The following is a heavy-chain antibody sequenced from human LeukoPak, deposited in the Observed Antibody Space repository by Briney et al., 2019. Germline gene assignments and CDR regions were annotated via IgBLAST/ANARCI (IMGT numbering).Heavy chain of an antibody. V-gene: IGHV3-30*04. CDR3: ARFPSAAGTFYFDY. J-gene: IGHJ4*02. CDR2: ISYDGSNK. CDR1: GFTFSSYA. Sequence: GGSLRLSCAASGFTFSSYAMHWGRQAPGKVLERVAVISYDGSNKYYADSVKGRFTISRDNSKNTLYLQMNSLRAEDTAVYYCARFPSAAGTFYFDYWGQGTLVTVSS. D-gene: IGHD6-13*01.